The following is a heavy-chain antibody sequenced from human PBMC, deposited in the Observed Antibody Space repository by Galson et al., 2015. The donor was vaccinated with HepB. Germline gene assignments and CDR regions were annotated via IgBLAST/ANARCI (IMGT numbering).Heavy chain of an antibody. D-gene: IGHD2-15*01. CDR1: GFTVSNTY. Sequence: SLRLSCAASGFTVSNTYMNWVRQAPGKGLEWVSVISSGGATYYADSVKGRFTISRDNFKNTLYLHVNNLRAEDTAVYYCASPFGTGGSCYPLWYWGQGTLVTVSS. CDR2: ISSGGAT. V-gene: IGHV3-53*01. CDR3: ASPFGTGGSCYPLWY. J-gene: IGHJ4*02.